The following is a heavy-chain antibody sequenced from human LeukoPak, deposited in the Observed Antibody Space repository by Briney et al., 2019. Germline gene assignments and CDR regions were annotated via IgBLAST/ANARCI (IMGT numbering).Heavy chain of an antibody. CDR1: GFTFSSYA. CDR2: STGSGGTR. Sequence: GGSLRLSCAASGFTFSSYAMTWVRQAPGRGREWVSASTGSGGTRYYADSVMGRFTISRDNSKNTLYLQMNSLRVEDTAVYYCTKGPPDSSTWYKRTEGWGEGTLVTVSS. J-gene: IGHJ4*02. V-gene: IGHV3-23*01. CDR3: TKGPPDSSTWYKRTEG. D-gene: IGHD6-13*01.